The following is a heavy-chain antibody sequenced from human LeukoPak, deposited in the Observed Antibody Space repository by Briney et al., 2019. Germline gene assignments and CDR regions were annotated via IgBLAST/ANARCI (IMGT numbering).Heavy chain of an antibody. CDR1: SGSINNYY. CDR3: ARDYYDSSGFSYFDS. V-gene: IGHV4-59*01. Sequence: SETLSLTCTVSSGSINNYYWNWIRQPPGKGLEWIGYIFYSGSTNYNPSLNSRVTISVDTSKNQFSLKLSSVTAADTAVYYCARDYYDSSGFSYFDSWGRGTPVTVSS. D-gene: IGHD3-22*01. J-gene: IGHJ4*02. CDR2: IFYSGST.